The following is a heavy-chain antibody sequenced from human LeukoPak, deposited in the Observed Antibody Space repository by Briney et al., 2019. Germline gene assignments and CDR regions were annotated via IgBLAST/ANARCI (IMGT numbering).Heavy chain of an antibody. Sequence: GGSLRLSCAASGFTFSSYAMSWVRQAPGKGLEWVSAICSGGFSSYYADSVRGRFTISRDNSKNTLYLQMDSLRAEDTAVYYCARDRGGGWLHDAFDIWGQGTLVTVSS. D-gene: IGHD6-19*01. CDR1: GFTFSSYA. V-gene: IGHV3-23*01. CDR3: ARDRGGGWLHDAFDI. CDR2: ICSGGFSS. J-gene: IGHJ3*02.